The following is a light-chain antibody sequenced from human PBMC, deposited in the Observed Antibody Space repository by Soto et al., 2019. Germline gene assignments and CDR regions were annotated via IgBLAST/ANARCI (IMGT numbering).Light chain of an antibody. V-gene: IGLV1-47*01. CDR3: GGWDDSLSGPV. J-gene: IGLJ2*01. Sequence: QSALTQPPSASGTPGQRVNISCSGSSSNIGSNYVYWYRQFPGTAPKLLIQRNNQRPSGVPARFSGSKSGTSASLAISGLRSEDEADYYCGGWDDSLSGPVFGGGTKLPVL. CDR2: RNN. CDR1: SSNIGSNY.